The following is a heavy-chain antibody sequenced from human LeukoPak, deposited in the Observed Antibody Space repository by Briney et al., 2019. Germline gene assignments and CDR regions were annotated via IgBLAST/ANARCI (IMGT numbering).Heavy chain of an antibody. CDR3: ARGPYSSSWYNYYYMDV. CDR2: IYTSGST. V-gene: IGHV4-39*07. CDR1: GGSISSSSYY. J-gene: IGHJ6*03. Sequence: SETLSLTCTVSGGSISSSSYYWGWIRQAPGKGLEWIGRIYTSGSTNYNPSLKSRVTMSVDTSKNQFSLKLSSVTAADTAVYYCARGPYSSSWYNYYYMDVWGKGTTVTVSS. D-gene: IGHD6-13*01.